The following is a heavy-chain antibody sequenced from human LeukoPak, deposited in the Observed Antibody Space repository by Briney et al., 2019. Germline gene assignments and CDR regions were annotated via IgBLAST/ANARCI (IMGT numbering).Heavy chain of an antibody. J-gene: IGHJ4*02. CDR3: ASAVSPPIAAAATTFDY. D-gene: IGHD6-13*01. Sequence: GGSLRLSCAASGFTFSSYEMNWVRQAPGEGLEWVSYISSSGSTIYYADSVKGRFTISRDNAKNSLYLQMNSLRAEDTAVYYCASAVSPPIAAAATTFDYWGQGTLVTVSS. V-gene: IGHV3-48*03. CDR1: GFTFSSYE. CDR2: ISSSGSTI.